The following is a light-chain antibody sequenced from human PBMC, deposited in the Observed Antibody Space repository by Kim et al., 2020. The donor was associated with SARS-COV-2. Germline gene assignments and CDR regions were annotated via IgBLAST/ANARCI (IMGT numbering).Light chain of an antibody. CDR2: EVT. CDR1: SSDVGSYNL. V-gene: IGLV2-23*02. CDR3: CSYAGSSTVV. J-gene: IGLJ2*01. Sequence: GRSITIACTGTSSDVGSYNLVSWYQQHPAKAPKLLIYEVTKRPSGVSNRFSGSKSGNAASLTISGLQAEDEADYYCCSYAGSSTVVFGGGTQLTVL.